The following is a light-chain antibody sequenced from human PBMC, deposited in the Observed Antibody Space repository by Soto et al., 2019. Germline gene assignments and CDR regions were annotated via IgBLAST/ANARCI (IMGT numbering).Light chain of an antibody. J-gene: IGKJ1*01. V-gene: IGKV1-5*03. CDR2: EAS. CDR1: QSISDL. Sequence: GDRVTIPCRASQSISDLLAWYQQKPGKAPKLLIYEASNLKSGVPSRFSASGSGTEYTLTISSLQPDDFASYYCQQYNGFWTFGQGTKVEIK. CDR3: QQYNGFWT.